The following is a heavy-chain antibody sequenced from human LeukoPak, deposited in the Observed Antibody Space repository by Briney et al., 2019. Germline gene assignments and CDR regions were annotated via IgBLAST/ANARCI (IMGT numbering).Heavy chain of an antibody. J-gene: IGHJ3*02. CDR1: GGSISSYY. Sequence: SETLSLTCTVSGGSISSYYWSWIRQPPGKGLEWIAYIDYRGSTTYNPSLKSRVTISVDTSRNQFSLKLSSVTAADTAVYYCARSRSGYSYDHAAFDTWGQGTMVTVSS. CDR2: IDYRGST. V-gene: IGHV4-59*01. CDR3: ARSRSGYSYDHAAFDT. D-gene: IGHD5-18*01.